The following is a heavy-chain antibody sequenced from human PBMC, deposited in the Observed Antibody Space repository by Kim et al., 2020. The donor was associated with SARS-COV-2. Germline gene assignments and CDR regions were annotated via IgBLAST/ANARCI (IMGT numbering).Heavy chain of an antibody. CDR1: GFTFSSYA. D-gene: IGHD3-22*01. Sequence: GGSLRLSCAASGFTFSSYAMSWVRQAPGKGLEWVSAISGSGGSTYYADSVKGRFTISRDNSKNTLYLQMNSPRAEDTAVYYCAKDLKRGRDSMIVVVITTPRRAFDIWGQGIMVTVSS. CDR2: ISGSGGST. CDR3: AKDLKRGRDSMIVVVITTPRRAFDI. V-gene: IGHV3-23*01. J-gene: IGHJ3*02.